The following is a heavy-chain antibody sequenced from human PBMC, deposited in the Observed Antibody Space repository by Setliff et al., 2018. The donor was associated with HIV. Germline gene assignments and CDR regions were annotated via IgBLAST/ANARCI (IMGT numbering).Heavy chain of an antibody. Sequence: GASVKVSCKTSGYSFTTYYIHWMRQAPGQGLEWVGLMYTSGGGAKYAQKFQGRVTMTRDTSTSTVYMELSSLKSEDTAVYYCAREGQWLAWGQGTLVTVSS. CDR2: MYTSGGGA. V-gene: IGHV1-46*01. CDR3: AREGQWLA. CDR1: GYSFTTYY. D-gene: IGHD6-19*01. J-gene: IGHJ5*02.